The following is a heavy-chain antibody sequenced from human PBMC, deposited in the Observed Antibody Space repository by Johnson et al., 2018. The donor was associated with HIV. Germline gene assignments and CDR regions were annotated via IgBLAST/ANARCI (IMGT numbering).Heavy chain of an antibody. D-gene: IGHD6-19*01. Sequence: QMQLVESGGGVVQPGRSLRLSCAASGFTFSSYGMHWVRQAPGKGLEWVAVIWYDGSNEYYADSVKGRFTISRDNSKNMLYLQMNTLRADDTAMYYCAKGFSGWPHDAFDIWGQGTMVTVSS. CDR3: AKGFSGWPHDAFDI. V-gene: IGHV3-33*06. CDR2: IWYDGSNE. J-gene: IGHJ3*02. CDR1: GFTFSSYG.